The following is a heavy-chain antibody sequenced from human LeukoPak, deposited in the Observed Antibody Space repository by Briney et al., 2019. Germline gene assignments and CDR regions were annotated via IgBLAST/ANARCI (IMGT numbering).Heavy chain of an antibody. V-gene: IGHV1-2*02. CDR1: GPNFNAHY. CDR2: IYLKSGGT. J-gene: IGHJ6*03. CDR3: ARGLTYGSGRFFYYSMDV. D-gene: IGHD3-10*01. Sequence: GASVKVSCKASGPNFNAHYIHWVRQAPGQGLEWMGWIYLKSGGTHYPRKFQGRVTMTRDTSISTAYMDLSRLGPNDTAVYFCARGLTYGSGRFFYYSMDVWGGGTTVPVSS.